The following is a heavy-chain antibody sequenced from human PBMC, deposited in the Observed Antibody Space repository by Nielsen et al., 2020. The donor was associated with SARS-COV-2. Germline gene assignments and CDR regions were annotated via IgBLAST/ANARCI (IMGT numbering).Heavy chain of an antibody. D-gene: IGHD5-24*01. J-gene: IGHJ4*02. CDR3: AKDEMATRAGIDY. Sequence: GGSLRLSCAASGFTFSSYAMSWVRQAPGKGMEWVSAISGSGGSTYYADSVKGRFTISRDNSKNTLYLQMNSLRAEDTAVYYCAKDEMATRAGIDYWGQGTLVTVSS. CDR1: GFTFSSYA. V-gene: IGHV3-23*01. CDR2: ISGSGGST.